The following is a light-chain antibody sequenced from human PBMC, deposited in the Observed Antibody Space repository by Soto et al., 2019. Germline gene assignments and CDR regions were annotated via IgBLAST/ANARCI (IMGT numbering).Light chain of an antibody. V-gene: IGKV3-15*01. CDR1: QGIGDT. Sequence: EIVMTQSPATLSVSPGERATLSCRASQGIGDTLAWYQQKPDQTPRLLIYDTSTRATGVPARFSGSRSGAEFTLTINSLQSEDFGVYYCQRYNNWPLTFGGGTKVEVK. CDR3: QRYNNWPLT. J-gene: IGKJ4*01. CDR2: DTS.